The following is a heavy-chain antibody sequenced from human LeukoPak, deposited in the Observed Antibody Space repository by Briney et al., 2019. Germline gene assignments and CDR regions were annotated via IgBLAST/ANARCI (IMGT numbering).Heavy chain of an antibody. CDR2: IYYSGST. J-gene: IGHJ4*02. D-gene: IGHD6-13*01. CDR1: GASMTFTHYY. V-gene: IGHV4-61*05. Sequence: PSATLSLTCTVSGASMTFTHYYWVWVRQPPGKGLEWIGYIYYSGSTNYNPSLKSRVTISVDTSKNQFSLKLSSVTAADTAVYYCARAAGIAAAGNRRSYFDYWGQGTLVTVSS. CDR3: ARAAGIAAAGNRRSYFDY.